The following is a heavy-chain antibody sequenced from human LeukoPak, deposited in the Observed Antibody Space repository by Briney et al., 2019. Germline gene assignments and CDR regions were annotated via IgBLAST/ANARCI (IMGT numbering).Heavy chain of an antibody. CDR1: GFTFDDYA. J-gene: IGHJ4*02. V-gene: IGHV3-9*01. CDR2: ISWSSGSI. D-gene: IGHD2-2*01. CDR3: AKDIYAAASPLGY. Sequence: PGGSLRLSCAASGFTFDDYAMHWVRQAPGKGLEWVSGISWSSGSIGYADSVEGRFTISRDNAKNSLYLQMNSLRAEDTALYYCAKDIYAAASPLGYWGQGTLVTVSS.